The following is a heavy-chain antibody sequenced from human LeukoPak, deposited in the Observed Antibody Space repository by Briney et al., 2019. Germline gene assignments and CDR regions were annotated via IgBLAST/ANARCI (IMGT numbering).Heavy chain of an antibody. CDR1: GFTFSTYW. Sequence: GGSLRLSCAASGFTFSTYWMSWLRQAPGKGLEWVANIKEDGSEKYYVDSVKGRFTISRDNAKNSLYLQMNSLRAEDTAVYYCARLVVVVTANWFDPWGQGTLVTVSS. J-gene: IGHJ5*02. D-gene: IGHD2-21*02. CDR3: ARLVVVVTANWFDP. CDR2: IKEDGSEK. V-gene: IGHV3-7*01.